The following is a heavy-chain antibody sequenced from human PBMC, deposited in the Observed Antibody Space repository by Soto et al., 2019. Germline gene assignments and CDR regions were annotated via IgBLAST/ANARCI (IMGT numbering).Heavy chain of an antibody. V-gene: IGHV3-11*01. CDR1: GFTFSDYY. D-gene: IGHD2-2*01. J-gene: IGHJ4*02. CDR2: ISSSGSTI. Sequence: GGSLRLSCAASGFTFSDYYMSWIRQAPGKGLEWVSYISSSGSTIYYADSVKGRFTISRDNAKNSLYLQVNSLRAEDTAVYYCARDRRAQDVVVPAAINTDYWGQGTLVTVSS. CDR3: ARDRRAQDVVVPAAINTDY.